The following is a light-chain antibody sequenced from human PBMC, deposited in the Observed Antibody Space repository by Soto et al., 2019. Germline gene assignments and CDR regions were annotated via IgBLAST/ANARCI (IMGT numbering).Light chain of an antibody. V-gene: IGKV3-20*01. Sequence: EIVLTQSPGTLSLSPGERATLSCRASQSVSSSYLAWYQQKPGQAPRLLIYGASSRATGIRDRFSGSGSGTDFTLTISRLEPEDFAVYYCQQYGSSPWGTFGQGTRLEIK. CDR2: GAS. J-gene: IGKJ5*01. CDR1: QSVSSSY. CDR3: QQYGSSPWGT.